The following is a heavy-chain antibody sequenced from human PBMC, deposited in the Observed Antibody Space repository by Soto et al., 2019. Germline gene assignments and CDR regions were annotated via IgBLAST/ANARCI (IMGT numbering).Heavy chain of an antibody. V-gene: IGHV4-30-4*01. J-gene: IGHJ4*02. CDR2: IYYSGST. CDR3: AREPNVDTAMDPHFDY. CDR1: GGSISSGDYY. Sequence: QVQLQESGPGLVKPSQTLSLTCTVSGGSISSGDYYWSWIRQPPGKGLEWIGYIYYSGSTYYNPSLKSRVTISVDTSKNQFSLKLSSVTAADTAVYYCAREPNVDTAMDPHFDYWGQGTLVTVSS. D-gene: IGHD5-18*01.